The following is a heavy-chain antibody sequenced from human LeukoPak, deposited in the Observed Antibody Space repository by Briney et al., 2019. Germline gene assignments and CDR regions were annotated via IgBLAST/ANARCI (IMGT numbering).Heavy chain of an antibody. J-gene: IGHJ5*02. V-gene: IGHV3-21*01. Sequence: GGSLRLSCVASGFFFSSYSMNWVRQAPGKGLEWVSSISSSSRYIYYADSVKGRFTISRDNAKNSLYLQMNSLRAEDTAVYYCARGLYSSSLDWFDPWGQGTLVTVSS. CDR1: GFFFSSYS. CDR3: ARGLYSSSLDWFDP. D-gene: IGHD6-13*01. CDR2: ISSSSRYI.